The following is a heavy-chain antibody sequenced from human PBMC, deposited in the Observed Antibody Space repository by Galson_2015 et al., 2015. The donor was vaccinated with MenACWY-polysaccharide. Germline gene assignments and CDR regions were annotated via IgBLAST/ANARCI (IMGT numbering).Heavy chain of an antibody. CDR3: TTGTWIQLWLADY. CDR1: GFTFSSYA. D-gene: IGHD5-18*01. V-gene: IGHV3-23*01. Sequence: SLRLSCAASGFTFSSYAMSWVRQAPGKGLEWVSAISGSGGSTYYADSVKGRFTISRDNSKNTLYLQMNSLRAEDTAVYYCTTGTWIQLWLADYWGQGTLVTVSS. J-gene: IGHJ4*02. CDR2: ISGSGGST.